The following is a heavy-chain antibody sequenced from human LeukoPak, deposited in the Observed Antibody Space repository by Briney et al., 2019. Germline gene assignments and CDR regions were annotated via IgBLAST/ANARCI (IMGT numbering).Heavy chain of an antibody. CDR2: IYYSGST. Sequence: PSETLSLTCTVSGGPISSSSYYWGWIRQPPGKGLEWIGSIYYSGSTYYNPSLKSRVTISVDTSKNQFSLKLSSVTAADTAVYYCARKGKQLPLDYWGQGTLVTVSS. J-gene: IGHJ4*02. CDR3: ARKGKQLPLDY. D-gene: IGHD6-6*01. CDR1: GGPISSSSYY. V-gene: IGHV4-39*01.